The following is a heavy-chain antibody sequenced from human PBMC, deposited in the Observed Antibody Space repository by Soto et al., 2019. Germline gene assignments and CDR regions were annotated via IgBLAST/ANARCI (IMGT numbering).Heavy chain of an antibody. Sequence: GGSLRLSCEASGFVFSRYEMSWVRQAPGKGLEWISYISGSGGTVKYADSVRGRFTISRDNAKNSLYLQMDSLRAEDAAVYYCARVFWSGVNDYWSQGSQVTV. CDR1: GFVFSRYE. J-gene: IGHJ4*02. CDR3: ARVFWSGVNDY. CDR2: ISGSGGTV. D-gene: IGHD3-3*01. V-gene: IGHV3-48*03.